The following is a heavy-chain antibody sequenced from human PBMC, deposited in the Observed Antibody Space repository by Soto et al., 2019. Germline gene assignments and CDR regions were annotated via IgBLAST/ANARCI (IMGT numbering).Heavy chain of an antibody. CDR1: GFTFSSYA. V-gene: IGHV3-30-3*01. Sequence: PGGSLRLSCAASGFTFSSYAMHWVRQAPGKGLEWVAVISYDGSNKYYADSVKGRFTIYRDNSKNTLYLQMNSLRAEDTAVYYCARGYYYDSSGYLNDPHFDYWGQGTLVTVSS. CDR2: ISYDGSNK. CDR3: ARGYYYDSSGYLNDPHFDY. J-gene: IGHJ4*02. D-gene: IGHD3-22*01.